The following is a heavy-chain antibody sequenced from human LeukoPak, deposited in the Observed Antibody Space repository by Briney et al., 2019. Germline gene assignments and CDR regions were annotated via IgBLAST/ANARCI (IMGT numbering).Heavy chain of an antibody. CDR3: ARGSFSAASYKGGNLFDP. J-gene: IGHJ5*02. Sequence: SGGSLRHSCVPSGDTLSVYSMYWVRQAPGGGLVWVSYIKGDGSATNYGDSVKGRVDVSRDNAKNTLYLQMNSLRAEDTAMYYCARGSFSAASYKGGNLFDPWGQGTLVTVSS. D-gene: IGHD5-24*01. V-gene: IGHV3-74*01. CDR1: GDTLSVYS. CDR2: IKGDGSAT.